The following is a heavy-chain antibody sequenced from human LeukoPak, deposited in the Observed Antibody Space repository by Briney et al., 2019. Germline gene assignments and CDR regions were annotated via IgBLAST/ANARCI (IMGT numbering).Heavy chain of an antibody. Sequence: SETLSLTCTVSGGSISSSSYYWGWIRQPPGKGLEWIGSIYYSGSTYYNPSLKSRVTISVDTSKNQFSLKLSSVTAADTAVYYCARLSPQLSYTGYYYYMDVWGKGTTVTVSS. CDR2: IYYSGST. V-gene: IGHV4-39*01. CDR1: GGSISSSSYY. CDR3: ARLSPQLSYTGYYYYMDV. D-gene: IGHD2-2*01. J-gene: IGHJ6*03.